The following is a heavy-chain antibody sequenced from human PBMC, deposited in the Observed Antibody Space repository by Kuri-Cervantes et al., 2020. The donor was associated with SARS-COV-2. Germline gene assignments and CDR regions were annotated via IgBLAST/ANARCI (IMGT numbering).Heavy chain of an antibody. J-gene: IGHJ6*03. Sequence: GGSLRLSCAASGFTFSSYAMSWVRQAPGKGLEWVSAISGSGGSTYYADSVKGRFTISRDNSKNTLYLQMNSLRAEDTAVYYCARAPGYDFWSGYFGYYMDVWGKGTTVTVSS. CDR3: ARAPGYDFWSGYFGYYMDV. CDR1: GFTFSSYA. CDR2: ISGSGGST. D-gene: IGHD3-3*01. V-gene: IGHV3-23*01.